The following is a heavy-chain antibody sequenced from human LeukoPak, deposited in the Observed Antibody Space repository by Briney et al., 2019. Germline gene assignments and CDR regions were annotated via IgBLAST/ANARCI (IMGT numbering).Heavy chain of an antibody. J-gene: IGHJ6*03. Sequence: PSETLSLTCTVSSGSISNSNYYWGWIRQPPGKGLEWIGSIFYSGSTDYNPSLKSRVTISVDTSKNQFSLKLSSVTAADTAVYYCARATYGLRGSGSYYNARNYYYYYMDVWGKGTTVTISS. CDR3: ARATYGLRGSGSYYNARNYYYYYMDV. D-gene: IGHD3-10*01. CDR1: SGSISNSNYY. V-gene: IGHV4-39*07. CDR2: IFYSGST.